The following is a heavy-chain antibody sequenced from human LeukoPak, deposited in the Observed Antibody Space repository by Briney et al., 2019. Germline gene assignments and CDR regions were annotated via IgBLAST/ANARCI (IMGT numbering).Heavy chain of an antibody. J-gene: IGHJ4*02. CDR1: GGSISSYY. V-gene: IGHV4-59*12. Sequence: SETLSLTCTVSGGSISSYYWSWIRQPPWKGLEWIGYIYYSGSTNHNPSLKSRVTISVDTSKNQFSLKLSSVTAADTAVYYCARDSRIAAAGTIVDYWGQGTLVTVSS. D-gene: IGHD6-13*01. CDR3: ARDSRIAAAGTIVDY. CDR2: IYYSGST.